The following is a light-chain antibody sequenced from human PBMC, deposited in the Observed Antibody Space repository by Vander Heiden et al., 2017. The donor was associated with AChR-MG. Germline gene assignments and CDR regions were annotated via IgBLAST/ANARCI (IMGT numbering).Light chain of an antibody. J-gene: IGKJ2*01. CDR2: AAS. CDR3: QQSDSHIFVYT. V-gene: IGKV1-39*01. CDR1: QSIGTY. Sequence: DIHMTQSPSSLSASVGDRVPIPRRASQSIGTYLDWYQQKPGKAPRLLIYAASSLQSGIPSRFSGSGSGTDFTLTINSLQPEDFATYYCQQSDSHIFVYTFGQGTNLEIK.